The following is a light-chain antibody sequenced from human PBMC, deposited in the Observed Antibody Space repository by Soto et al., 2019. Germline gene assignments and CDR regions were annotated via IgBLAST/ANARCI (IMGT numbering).Light chain of an antibody. CDR3: TSWTTNNIPYV. CDR2: EVT. J-gene: IGLJ1*01. CDR1: NSDVGGYNY. Sequence: QSVLTQPASVSGSPGQSITISCIGTNSDVGGYNYVSWYQQHPGKAPKLLIYEVTNRPSGVSDRFSGSKSGSTASLTISGLQADDEADYYCTSWTTNNIPYVFGTGTKVTVL. V-gene: IGLV2-14*03.